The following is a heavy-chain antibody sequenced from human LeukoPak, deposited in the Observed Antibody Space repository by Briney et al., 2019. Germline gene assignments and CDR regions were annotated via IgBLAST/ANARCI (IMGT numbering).Heavy chain of an antibody. Sequence: GASVKVSCKASGYNFTYYAVHWVRQAPGQRLEYMGWINTGNGDTKYSQKFQGRVSITSDTSASTAYMELSSLRSEDTAVYYCARDRQDVFIIPTAIGWFDPWGQGALVTVSS. CDR2: INTGNGDT. CDR1: GYNFTYYA. J-gene: IGHJ5*02. D-gene: IGHD2-2*01. V-gene: IGHV1-3*04. CDR3: ARDRQDVFIIPTAIGWFDP.